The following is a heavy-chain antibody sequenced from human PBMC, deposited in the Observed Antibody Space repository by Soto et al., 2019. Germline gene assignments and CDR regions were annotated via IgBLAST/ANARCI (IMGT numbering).Heavy chain of an antibody. J-gene: IGHJ4*02. Sequence: QVQLVQSGAEVKKSGAAVRISCETSGFTFTTYYLHWVRQAPGQGLEWMGLINPAPASTKYAEKFQGRLTMTRDMSSNTVYMQLARLTSDDTGVYYCARGGWACYSSEGGFDLWGQGTQITVSS. CDR3: ARGGWACYSSEGGFDL. CDR1: GFTFTTYY. CDR2: INPAPAST. D-gene: IGHD6-19*01. V-gene: IGHV1-46*01.